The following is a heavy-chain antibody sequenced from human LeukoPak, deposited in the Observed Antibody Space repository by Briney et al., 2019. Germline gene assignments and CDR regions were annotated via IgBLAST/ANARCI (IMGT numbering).Heavy chain of an antibody. CDR1: GFTFDDYA. Sequence: GGSLRLSCAASGFTFDDYAMHWVRQGLGGGLEWVTGITWNSRAIEYADSVKGRFTISRDNAKNFLFLQMNSLRPEDTALYYCVKAPNSYGSSRTFFEFWGQGALVTVSS. D-gene: IGHD6-6*01. CDR2: ITWNSRAI. V-gene: IGHV3-9*01. J-gene: IGHJ4*02. CDR3: VKAPNSYGSSRTFFEF.